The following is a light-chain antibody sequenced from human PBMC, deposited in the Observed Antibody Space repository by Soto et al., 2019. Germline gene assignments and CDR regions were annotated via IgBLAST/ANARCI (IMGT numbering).Light chain of an antibody. V-gene: IGKV3D-15*01. CDR2: GAF. J-gene: IGKJ1*01. Sequence: EIVMTQAPATLSVSAGEIATLSCRASPSVTNFLAWYQQKPGQAPGLLIYGAFNRATGIPARFSGSGSGTEFSLAISSLQSEDFAVYYCQQYHNWPPTWKFGQGTTVDIK. CDR3: QQYHNWPPTWK. CDR1: PSVTNF.